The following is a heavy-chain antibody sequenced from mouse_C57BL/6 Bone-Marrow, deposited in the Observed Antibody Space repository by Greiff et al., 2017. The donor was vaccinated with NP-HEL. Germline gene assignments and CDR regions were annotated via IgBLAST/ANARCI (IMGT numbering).Heavy chain of an antibody. V-gene: IGHV1-63*01. J-gene: IGHJ4*01. CDR2: IYPGGGYT. CDR3: AIRGITTVVANAMDY. D-gene: IGHD1-1*01. Sequence: LVESGAELVRPGTSVKMSCKASGYTFTNYWIGWAKQRPGHGLEWIGDIYPGGGYTNYNEKFKGKATLTADKSSSTAYMQFSSLTSEDSAIYYCAIRGITTVVANAMDYWGQGTSVTISS. CDR1: GYTFTNYW.